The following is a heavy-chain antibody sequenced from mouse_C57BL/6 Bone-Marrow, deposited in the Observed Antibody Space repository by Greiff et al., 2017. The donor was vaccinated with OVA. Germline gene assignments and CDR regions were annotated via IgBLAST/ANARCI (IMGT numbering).Heavy chain of an antibody. J-gene: IGHJ2*01. V-gene: IGHV1-82*01. Sequence: QVQLQQSGPELVKPGASVKISCKASGYAFSSSWMNWVEQRPGKGLEWIGRIYPGDGDTNYNGKFKGKATLTADKSSSTAYMQLSSLTSEDSAVYFCGRDYDEEGPYFDYWGQGTTLTVSS. CDR3: GRDYDEEGPYFDY. CDR2: IYPGDGDT. D-gene: IGHD2-4*01. CDR1: GYAFSSSW.